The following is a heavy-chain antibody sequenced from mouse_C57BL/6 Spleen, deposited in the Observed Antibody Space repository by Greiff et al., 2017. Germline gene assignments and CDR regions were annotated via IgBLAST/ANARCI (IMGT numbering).Heavy chain of an antibody. V-gene: IGHV1-61*01. J-gene: IGHJ2*01. CDR3: ARRGLRQYYFDY. CDR2: IYPSDSET. Sequence: QVQLQQPGAELVRPGSSVKLSCKASGYTFTSYWMDWVKQRPGQGLEWIGNIYPSDSETHYNQKFKDKATLTVDKSSSTAYMQLSSLTSEDSAVYYCARRGLRQYYFDYWGQGTTLTVSS. CDR1: GYTFTSYW. D-gene: IGHD2-4*01.